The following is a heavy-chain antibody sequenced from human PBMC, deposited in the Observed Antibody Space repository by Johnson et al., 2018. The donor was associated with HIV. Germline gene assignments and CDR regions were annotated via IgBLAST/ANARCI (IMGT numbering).Heavy chain of an antibody. D-gene: IGHD4-23*01. Sequence: QVQLVESGGCVVQPGRSLRLSCAASGFSFSSYGMHWVRQAPGKGLEWVAVISYDGSNKYYADSVKGRFTISRDNSKNTLYLQMNSLRTEDTAVYYCARGTWLTVVTSPDAFDFWGQGTMVTVSS. CDR1: GFSFSSYG. CDR3: ARGTWLTVVTSPDAFDF. J-gene: IGHJ3*01. CDR2: ISYDGSNK. V-gene: IGHV3-30*03.